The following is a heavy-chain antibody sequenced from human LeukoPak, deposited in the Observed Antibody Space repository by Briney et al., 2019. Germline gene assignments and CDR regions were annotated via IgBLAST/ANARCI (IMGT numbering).Heavy chain of an antibody. CDR1: GFTFSSYA. V-gene: IGHV3-30-3*01. Sequence: PGRSLRLSCAASGFTFSSYAMHWVRQAPGKGLEWVAVISYDGSNKYYADSVKGRFTISRDNSKNTLYLQMNSLRAEDTAVYYCAREHVPGMTRFDPWGQGTLVTVSS. J-gene: IGHJ5*02. CDR2: ISYDGSNK. D-gene: IGHD6-13*01. CDR3: AREHVPGMTRFDP.